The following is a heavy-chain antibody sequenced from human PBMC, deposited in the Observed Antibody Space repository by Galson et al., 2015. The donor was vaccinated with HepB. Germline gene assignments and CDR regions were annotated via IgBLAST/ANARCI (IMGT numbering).Heavy chain of an antibody. CDR1: GFTFSNYA. Sequence: SLRLSCAASGFTFSNYAMHWVRQAPGKGLEYVSAIGINENNTYYANSVKGRFTISRDNSKNTLYLQMGSLRAEDMAVYYCARACSSGWRFFDSWGQGTLVTVSS. V-gene: IGHV3-64*01. CDR2: IGINENNT. D-gene: IGHD6-19*01. CDR3: ARACSSGWRFFDS. J-gene: IGHJ4*02.